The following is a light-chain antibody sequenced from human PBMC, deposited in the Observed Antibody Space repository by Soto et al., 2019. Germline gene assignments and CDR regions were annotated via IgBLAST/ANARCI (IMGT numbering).Light chain of an antibody. J-gene: IGLJ2*01. V-gene: IGLV2-14*03. CDR2: DVS. CDR3: SSYTTSSTLV. CDR1: SSDVETYKY. Sequence: QSALTQPASVSASPGQSITISCTGTSSDVETYKYVSWYQHHPGKAPKLMIYDVSNRPSGVSNRFSGSKSGNTASLIISGLQTEDEADYYCSSYTTSSTLVFGGGTQLTVL.